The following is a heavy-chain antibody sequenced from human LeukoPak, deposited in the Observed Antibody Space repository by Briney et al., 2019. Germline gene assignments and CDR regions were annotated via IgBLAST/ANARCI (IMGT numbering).Heavy chain of an antibody. Sequence: PSQTLSLTCTVSGGSISSGGYYWSWIRQHPGKGLEWIGYIYYSGSTYYNPSLKSRVTISVDTSKNQFSLKLSSVTAADTAVYYCARGGDNGDYVWVDPWGQGTLVTVSS. CDR1: GGSISSGGYY. CDR2: IYYSGST. CDR3: ARGGDNGDYVWVDP. J-gene: IGHJ5*02. D-gene: IGHD4-17*01. V-gene: IGHV4-31*03.